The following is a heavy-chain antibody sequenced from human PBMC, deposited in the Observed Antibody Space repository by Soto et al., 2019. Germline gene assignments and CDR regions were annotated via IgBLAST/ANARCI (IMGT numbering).Heavy chain of an antibody. CDR2: IYHTGNA. CDR3: ARDFFDSSDYTTNWFDP. CDR1: GASISNSRFY. J-gene: IGHJ5*02. Sequence: SETLSLTFSVSGASISNSRFYWAWIRQPPGEGLEWIGSIYHTGNAYYNPSLKSRVTISVDTSKNQFSLKLTSVTAADAALYNCARDFFDSSDYTTNWFDPWGQGTLVTVSS. V-gene: IGHV4-39*01. D-gene: IGHD3-22*01.